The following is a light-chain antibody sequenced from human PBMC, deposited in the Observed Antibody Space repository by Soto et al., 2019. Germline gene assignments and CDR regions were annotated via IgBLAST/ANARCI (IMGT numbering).Light chain of an antibody. V-gene: IGLV1-44*01. CDR1: NSNIASNT. J-gene: IGLJ1*01. Sequence: QSVLTQPPSASETPGQTVSISCSGSNSNIASNTVNWYQHLPGTAPKLLIYYNNQRPSGVPDRFFGSKSGTSASLAISGLQSEDESDYYCAAWDDTLKRYVFGTGTKVTVL. CDR3: AAWDDTLKRYV. CDR2: YNN.